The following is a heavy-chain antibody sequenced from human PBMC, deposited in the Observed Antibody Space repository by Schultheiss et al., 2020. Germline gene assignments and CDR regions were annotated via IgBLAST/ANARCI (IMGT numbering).Heavy chain of an antibody. Sequence: GGSLKLSCAASGFTFSSYGMHWVRQAPGKGLEWVAVIWYDGSNKYYADSVKGRFTISRDNSKNSLYLQMNSLKTEDTAVYYCSRLTYYYGSGSYSRRRVFDYWGQGTLVTVSS. J-gene: IGHJ4*02. V-gene: IGHV3-33*01. D-gene: IGHD3-10*01. CDR2: IWYDGSNK. CDR1: GFTFSSYG. CDR3: SRLTYYYGSGSYSRRRVFDY.